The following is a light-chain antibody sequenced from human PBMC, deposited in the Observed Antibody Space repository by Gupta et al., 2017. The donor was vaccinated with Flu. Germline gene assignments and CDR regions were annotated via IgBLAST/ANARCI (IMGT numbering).Light chain of an antibody. CDR2: MAS. J-gene: IGKJ1*01. V-gene: IGKV1-5*03. CDR3: QEYNRYSWT. CDR1: QSISSW. Sequence: PTTLSASVGDRVTITCRASQSISSWLAWYQQKPGKPPKLLIYMASTLETGVPSRFAGSGSGTEFTLTISSLQPDDFATYYCQEYNRYSWTFGQGTKVEIK.